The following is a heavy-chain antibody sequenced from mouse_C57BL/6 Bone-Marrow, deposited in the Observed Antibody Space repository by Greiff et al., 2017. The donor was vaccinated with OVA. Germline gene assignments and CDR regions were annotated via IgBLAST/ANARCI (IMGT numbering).Heavy chain of an antibody. CDR1: GFTFSDYG. Sequence: EVKLMESGGGLVQPGGSLKLSCAASGFTFSDYGMAWVRQAPRKGPEWVAFISNLAYSIYYADTVTGRFTISRENAKNTLYLEMSSRRSEDTAMYYCARRGYLYYAMDYWGQGTSVTVSS. D-gene: IGHD2-2*01. V-gene: IGHV5-15*01. CDR3: ARRGYLYYAMDY. CDR2: ISNLAYSI. J-gene: IGHJ4*01.